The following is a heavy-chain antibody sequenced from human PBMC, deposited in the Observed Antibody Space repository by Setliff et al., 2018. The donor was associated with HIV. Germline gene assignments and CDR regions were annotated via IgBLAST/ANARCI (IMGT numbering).Heavy chain of an antibody. J-gene: IGHJ4*02. Sequence: PSETLSLTCTVSGGSISSYSWSWIRQPPGKGLEWIGYIYNTGSTYHSPSLESRVTISIDTSKNQFSLKLSSVTAADTAVYFCARGRGSSSSWPIDYWGQGTLVTVSS. CDR3: ARGRGSSSSWPIDY. CDR2: IYNTGST. V-gene: IGHV4-59*06. CDR1: GGSISSYS. D-gene: IGHD6-13*01.